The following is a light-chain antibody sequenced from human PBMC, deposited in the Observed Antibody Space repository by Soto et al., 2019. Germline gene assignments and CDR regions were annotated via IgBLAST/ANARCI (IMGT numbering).Light chain of an antibody. Sequence: QSVLTQPPSASGTPGQRVTISCSGSSSNIGSKTVNWYQQLPGTAPKVLIYSNNQRPSGVPDRFSGSKSGTSGSLAISGLQSEDEADYYCAAWDDTLNGWVFGGGTKSPS. J-gene: IGLJ3*02. CDR3: AAWDDTLNGWV. CDR1: SSNIGSKT. V-gene: IGLV1-44*01. CDR2: SNN.